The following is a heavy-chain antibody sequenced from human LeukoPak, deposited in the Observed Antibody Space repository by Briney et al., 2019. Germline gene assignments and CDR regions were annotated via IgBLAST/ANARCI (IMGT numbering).Heavy chain of an antibody. CDR2: IHYTGTS. D-gene: IGHD6-19*01. V-gene: IGHV4-59*08. J-gene: IGHJ4*02. CDR3: ARAVSGRFDY. CDR1: GASINSYY. Sequence: SETLSLTCTVSGASINSYYWSWIRQSPGKGLEWIGYIHYTGTSTYHPSLKSRVTMSVDTSKNQFSLRLSSVTAADTAIYYCARAVSGRFDYWGQGTLVTVSS.